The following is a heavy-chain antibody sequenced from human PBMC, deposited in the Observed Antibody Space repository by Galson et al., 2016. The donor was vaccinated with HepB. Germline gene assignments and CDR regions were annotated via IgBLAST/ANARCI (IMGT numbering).Heavy chain of an antibody. CDR3: VQDYNTGWSYFHH. V-gene: IGHV3-33*06. Sequence: SLRLSCAASGFTFSSYGMHWVRQAPGKGLEWVAVIRSDGSNEYYTDSVKGRFTISRDNSKNTVFLQMKSLRADDTALYHCVQDYNTGWSYFHHWGQGTLVTVSS. D-gene: IGHD6-19*01. J-gene: IGHJ4*02. CDR2: IRSDGSNE. CDR1: GFTFSSYG.